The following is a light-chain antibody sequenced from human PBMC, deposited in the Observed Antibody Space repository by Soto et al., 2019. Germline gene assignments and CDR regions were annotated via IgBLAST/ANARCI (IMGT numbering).Light chain of an antibody. CDR1: QSVSNNY. J-gene: IGKJ1*01. CDR2: GAS. CDR3: QQADSFPWT. V-gene: IGKV3D-7*01. Sequence: EIEMTQSPATLSLSPGERATLSCRASQSVSNNYLAWYQQKPGQAPRLLIYGASNRATGIPDRFSGSGSGADFTLTVSSLQPEDSATYYCQQADSFPWTFGQGTKVDI.